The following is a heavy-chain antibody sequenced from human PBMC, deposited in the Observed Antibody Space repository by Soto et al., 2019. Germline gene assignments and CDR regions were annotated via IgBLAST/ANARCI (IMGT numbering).Heavy chain of an antibody. CDR2: ISPIFGAA. J-gene: IGHJ4*02. D-gene: IGHD3-10*01. V-gene: IGHV1-69*19. CDR1: GGTFTTYA. Sequence: QVQLVQSGAEMKKPGSSVKVSCQSSGGTFTTYAMNWVRQAPGQGPEWMGDISPIFGAANYAPKFQGRVTITADESTGTSYMQLSRLTSEATALYFCAREVQVHTPAFVYWGQGTLVTVSS. CDR3: AREVQVHTPAFVY.